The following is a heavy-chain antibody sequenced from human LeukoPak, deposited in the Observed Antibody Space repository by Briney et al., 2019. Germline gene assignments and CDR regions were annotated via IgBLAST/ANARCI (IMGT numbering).Heavy chain of an antibody. D-gene: IGHD5-12*01. CDR3: ARDVATTFDY. Sequence: SETLSLTCTVSGGSINNDYWSWIRQPAGKGLEWIGRMFTSGSTTYNPSLKSRVTMSVDTSKNQFSLSLSSVTAADTAVYYCARDVATTFDYWGQGTLVTVSS. CDR1: GGSINNDY. J-gene: IGHJ4*02. CDR2: MFTSGST. V-gene: IGHV4-4*07.